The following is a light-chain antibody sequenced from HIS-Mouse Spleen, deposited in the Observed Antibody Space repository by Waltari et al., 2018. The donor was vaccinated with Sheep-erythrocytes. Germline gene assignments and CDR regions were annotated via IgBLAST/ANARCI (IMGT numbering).Light chain of an antibody. CDR2: SNN. Sequence: QSVLPQPPSASGTPGQRVTISCSGSSSNIGSHTVNWYQQLPGTAPKLLIYSNNQRPSGVPDRFSGSKSGTSASLAISGLQSEDEADYYCAAWDDSLNGVVFGGGTKLTVL. CDR3: AAWDDSLNGVV. CDR1: SSNIGSHT. J-gene: IGLJ2*01. V-gene: IGLV1-44*01.